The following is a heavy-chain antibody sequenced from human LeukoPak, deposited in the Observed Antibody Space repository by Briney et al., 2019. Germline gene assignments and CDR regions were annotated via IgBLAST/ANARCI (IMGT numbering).Heavy chain of an antibody. Sequence: GGSLRHSCTGSGFTFGDYAISWFRHAPGKGLEWVSFVRSKIYAETTEYAASVKGRFTISRDDSKSIAYLQMNSLKTEDTAVYYCQKYSSSSFDFWGQGTLVTVSS. CDR2: VRSKIYAETT. J-gene: IGHJ4*02. CDR3: QKYSSSSFDF. CDR1: GFTFGDYA. D-gene: IGHD6-6*01. V-gene: IGHV3-49*03.